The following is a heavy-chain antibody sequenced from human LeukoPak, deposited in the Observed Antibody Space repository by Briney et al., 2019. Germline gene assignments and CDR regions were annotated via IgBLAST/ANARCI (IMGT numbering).Heavy chain of an antibody. D-gene: IGHD2-2*01. J-gene: IGHJ4*02. CDR2: IYPGDSDT. CDR1: GYSFTSYW. CDR3: ARQYAVPAANDY. Sequence: PGGSLRLSCTGSGYSFTSYWIGWVRQMPGKGLEWMGIIYPGDSDTRYSPSFQGQVTISADKSISTAYLQWSSLTASDTAMSYCARQYAVPAANDYWGQGTLVTVSS. V-gene: IGHV5-51*01.